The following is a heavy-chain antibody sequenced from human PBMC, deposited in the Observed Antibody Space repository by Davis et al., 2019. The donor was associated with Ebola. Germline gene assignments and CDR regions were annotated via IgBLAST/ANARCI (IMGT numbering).Heavy chain of an antibody. V-gene: IGHV3-73*01. J-gene: IGHJ4*02. D-gene: IGHD4-17*01. CDR2: IRSKANSYAT. CDR3: TGTTVNVDY. CDR1: GFTFSGSA. Sequence: GESLKISCAASGFTFSGSAMHWVRRASGKGLEWVGRIRSKANSYATAYAASVKGRFTISRDDSRNTAYLQMNSLKTEDTAVYYCTGTTVNVDYWGQGTLVTVSS.